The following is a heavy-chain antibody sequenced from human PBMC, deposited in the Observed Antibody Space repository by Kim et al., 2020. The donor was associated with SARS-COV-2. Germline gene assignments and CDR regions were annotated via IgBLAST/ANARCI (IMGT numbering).Heavy chain of an antibody. CDR3: ARDRRLLPDY. J-gene: IGHJ4*02. Sequence: GGSLRLSCAASGFTFSSYAMHWVRQAPGKGLEWVAVISYDGSNKYYADSVKGRFTISRDNSKNTLYLQMNSLRAEDTAVYYCARDRRLLPDYWGQGTLVT. CDR1: GFTFSSYA. V-gene: IGHV3-30*04. CDR2: ISYDGSNK. D-gene: IGHD2-15*01.